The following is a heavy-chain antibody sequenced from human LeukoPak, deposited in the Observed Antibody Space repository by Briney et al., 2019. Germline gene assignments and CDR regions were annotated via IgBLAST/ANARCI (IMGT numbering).Heavy chain of an antibody. D-gene: IGHD3-22*01. J-gene: IGHJ4*02. Sequence: ASVKVSCKPSGYTFSDYYIHWVRQAPGQGLEWMGWFNPHSGGTRYAQRFQGRVTMTSDTSISAAYMDLSRLTSDDTAMYYCAREGSGSRFLDYWGQGTLVTVSS. CDR2: FNPHSGGT. CDR1: GYTFSDYY. CDR3: AREGSGSRFLDY. V-gene: IGHV1-2*02.